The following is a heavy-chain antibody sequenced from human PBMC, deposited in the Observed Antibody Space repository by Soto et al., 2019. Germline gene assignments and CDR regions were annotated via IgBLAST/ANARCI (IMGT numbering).Heavy chain of an antibody. CDR2: INSDGSGA. Sequence: GGSLRLSCAASGFTFSSYWMHWVRQAPGKGLVWVSGINSDGSGAYYADSVKGRFTISRDNPKNTLYLQMNSLRAEDTAVYYCTKVDFLGVCTGGSCYSLDYWGQGTLVTVSS. CDR1: GFTFSSYW. CDR3: TKVDFLGVCTGGSCYSLDY. V-gene: IGHV3-74*01. D-gene: IGHD2-15*01. J-gene: IGHJ4*02.